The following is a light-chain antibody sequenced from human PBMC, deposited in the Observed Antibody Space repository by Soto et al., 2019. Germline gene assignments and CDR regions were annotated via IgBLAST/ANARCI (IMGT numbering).Light chain of an antibody. CDR2: AAS. CDR3: QQYNNWPPIT. Sequence: DIQMTQSPSSLSASVGERVTITCRASQSVSSYLNWYQQKPGNAPTLLIYAASSLQSGVPSRFSGSGSGTDFTLTISSLQPEDFAVYYCQQYNNWPPITFGQGTRLEIK. CDR1: QSVSSY. V-gene: IGKV1-39*01. J-gene: IGKJ5*01.